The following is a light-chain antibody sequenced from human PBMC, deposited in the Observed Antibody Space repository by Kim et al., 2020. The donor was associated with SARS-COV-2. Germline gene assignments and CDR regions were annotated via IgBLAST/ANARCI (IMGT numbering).Light chain of an antibody. CDR2: YDK. V-gene: IGLV3-21*04. CDR3: QVWDSSTGHVI. Sequence: SYELTQPPSVSVAPGKTAKITCGGDNIANKNVHWYQQKPGQAPVLVMYYDKDRPSGIPERFSGANSGNTATLTIARVEAGDEAGYYCQVWDSSTGHVIFGGGTQLTVL. CDR1: NIANKN. J-gene: IGLJ2*01.